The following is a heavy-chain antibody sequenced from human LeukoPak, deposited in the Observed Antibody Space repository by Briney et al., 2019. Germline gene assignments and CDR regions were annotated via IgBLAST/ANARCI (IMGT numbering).Heavy chain of an antibody. D-gene: IGHD6-19*01. J-gene: IGHJ4*02. Sequence: GGSLRLSCAASGFTFSSYNMNWVRQAPGKGREWVSYITTSSTFIYYADSVKGRFTISRDNANNSLYLQMNSLRAEDTAVYYCARASGATVDYWGQGTLVTVSS. CDR2: ITTSSTFI. CDR3: ARASGATVDY. V-gene: IGHV3-21*01. CDR1: GFTFSSYN.